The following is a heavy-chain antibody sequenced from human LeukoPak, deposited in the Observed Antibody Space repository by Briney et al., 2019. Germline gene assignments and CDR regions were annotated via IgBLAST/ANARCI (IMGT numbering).Heavy chain of an antibody. J-gene: IGHJ3*02. CDR2: ISSGSNYI. CDR3: AKDYYDSSGYPGLDAFDI. Sequence: PGGSLRLCCAASGFTFNSYSMNWVRQAPGKGLEWVSSISSGSNYIYYADSVKGRFTISRDNAKNSLFLQMNSLRAEDTAVYYCAKDYYDSSGYPGLDAFDIWGQGTMVTVSS. V-gene: IGHV3-21*04. D-gene: IGHD3-22*01. CDR1: GFTFNSYS.